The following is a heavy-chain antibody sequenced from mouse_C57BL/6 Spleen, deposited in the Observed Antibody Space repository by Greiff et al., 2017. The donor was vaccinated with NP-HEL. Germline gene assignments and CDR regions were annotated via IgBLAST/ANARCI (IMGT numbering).Heavy chain of an antibody. Sequence: EEKRKEEGAESGKPGASVKLSCTASGGKRKEEERKGGKKRREKGREGSGRIEKEEGETKYAPKFQGKATITADTSSNTAYLQLSSLTSEDTAVYYCARYTTVYFDYWGQGTTLTVSS. D-gene: IGHD1-1*01. CDR2: IEKEEGET. CDR3: ARYTTVYFDY. J-gene: IGHJ2*01. CDR1: GGKRKEEE. V-gene: IGHV14-2*01.